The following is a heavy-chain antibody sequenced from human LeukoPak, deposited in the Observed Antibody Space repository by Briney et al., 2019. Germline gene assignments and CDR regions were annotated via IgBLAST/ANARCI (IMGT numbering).Heavy chain of an antibody. CDR3: ALGYNDIWEL. J-gene: IGHJ4*02. V-gene: IGHV4-4*02. CDR1: GFSFSRYW. D-gene: IGHD5-24*01. Sequence: GSLRLSCAASGFSFSRYWMTWVRQPPGKGLEWIGEINHSGSTHYTPSLKSRVTISVDTSDNKFSLKMISVTAADAAVYYCALGYNDIWELWGRGTLVTVSS. CDR2: INHSGST.